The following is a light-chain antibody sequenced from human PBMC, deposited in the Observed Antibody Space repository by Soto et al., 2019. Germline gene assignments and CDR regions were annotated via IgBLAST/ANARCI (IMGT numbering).Light chain of an antibody. CDR1: QSISSW. CDR3: QQSFT. J-gene: IGKJ3*01. V-gene: IGKV1-5*03. CDR2: KAS. Sequence: DIQMTQSPSTLSASVGDRVTITCRASQSISSWLAWYQQKPGKAPKLLIYKASTLESGVPSRFSGSGSGTEFTLTISSLQPDDFAIYYCQQSFTFVPGTKVDIK.